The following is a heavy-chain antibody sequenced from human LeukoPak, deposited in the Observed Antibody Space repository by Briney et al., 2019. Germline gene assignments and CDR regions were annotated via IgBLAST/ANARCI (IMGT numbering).Heavy chain of an antibody. Sequence: PSETLSLTCTVSGGSISSYYWSWIRQPPGKGLEWIGYIYYSGSTNYNPSLKSRVTISVDTSKNQFSLKLSSVTAADTAVYYCARESRAGYFDYWGQGTLVSVSS. V-gene: IGHV4-59*01. J-gene: IGHJ4*02. CDR3: ARESRAGYFDY. CDR1: GGSISSYY. CDR2: IYYSGST.